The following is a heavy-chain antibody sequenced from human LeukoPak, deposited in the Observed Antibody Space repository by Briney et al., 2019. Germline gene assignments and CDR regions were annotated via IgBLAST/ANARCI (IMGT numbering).Heavy chain of an antibody. V-gene: IGHV3-11*01. J-gene: IGHJ4*02. Sequence: GGSLRLSCAASGFTFSDYYMSWICEAPGKGLEWVSYISSSGSTIYYADSVKGRFTISRDNAKNSLYLQMNSLRAEDTAVYYCARVLSWELPRLGEFDYWGQGTLVTVSS. CDR3: ARVLSWELPRLGEFDY. CDR1: GFTFSDYY. D-gene: IGHD1-26*01. CDR2: ISSSGSTI.